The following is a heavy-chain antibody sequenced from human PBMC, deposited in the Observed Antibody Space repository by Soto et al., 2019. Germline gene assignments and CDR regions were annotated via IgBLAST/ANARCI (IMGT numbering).Heavy chain of an antibody. Sequence: QVQLVQSGAEVKKPGASVKVSCKASGYTFTSYAMHWVRQAPGQRLEWMGWINAGNGNTKYSQKFQGRVTITRDTSASTAYMELSSLRSEDTAVYYCARGGRGYCSGGSCYDYWGQGTLVTVSS. V-gene: IGHV1-3*01. CDR2: INAGNGNT. CDR3: ARGGRGYCSGGSCYDY. J-gene: IGHJ4*02. D-gene: IGHD2-15*01. CDR1: GYTFTSYA.